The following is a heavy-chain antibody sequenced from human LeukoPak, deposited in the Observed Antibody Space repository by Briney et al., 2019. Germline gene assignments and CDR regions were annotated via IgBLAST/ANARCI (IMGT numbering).Heavy chain of an antibody. CDR1: GFTFSSYE. V-gene: IGHV3-48*03. CDR3: TKGRITIVRGNWFAP. D-gene: IGHD3-10*01. Sequence: GGSLRLSCAASGFTFSSYEMNWVRQAPGKGLEWVSYISSSGSTIYYADSVKGRFTISRDNSKNTLYLQMNSLRPEDTAMYYCTKGRITIVRGNWFAPWGQGTLVTVSS. J-gene: IGHJ5*02. CDR2: ISSSGSTI.